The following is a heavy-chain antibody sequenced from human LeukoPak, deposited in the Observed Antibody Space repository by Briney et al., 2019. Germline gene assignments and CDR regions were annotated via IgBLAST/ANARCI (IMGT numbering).Heavy chain of an antibody. D-gene: IGHD6-6*01. Sequence: PGGSLRLSCAASGFTFSSYGMHWVRQAPGKGLEWVAFIRYDGSNKYYADSVKGRFTISRDNSKNTLYLQMNSLRAEDTAVYYCASQDIAANYFDYWGQGTLVTVSS. J-gene: IGHJ4*02. CDR2: IRYDGSNK. CDR3: ASQDIAANYFDY. V-gene: IGHV3-30*02. CDR1: GFTFSSYG.